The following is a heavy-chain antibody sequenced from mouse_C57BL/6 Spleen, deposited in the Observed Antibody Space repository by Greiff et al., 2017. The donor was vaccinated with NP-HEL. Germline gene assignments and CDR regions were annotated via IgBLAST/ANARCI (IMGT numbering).Heavy chain of an antibody. CDR1: GYTFTDYN. Sequence: EVQLQQSGPELVKPGASVKIPCKASGYTFTDYNMDWVKQSHGKSLEWIGDINPNNGGTIYNQKFKGKATLTVDKSSSTAYMELRSLTSEDTAVYYCARKWGYSNYMYFDVWGTGTTVTVSS. D-gene: IGHD2-5*01. CDR3: ARKWGYSNYMYFDV. J-gene: IGHJ1*03. CDR2: INPNNGGT. V-gene: IGHV1-18*01.